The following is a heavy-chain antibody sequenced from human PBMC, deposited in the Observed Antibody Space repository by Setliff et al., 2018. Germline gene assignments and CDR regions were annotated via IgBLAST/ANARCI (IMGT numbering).Heavy chain of an antibody. Sequence: PSETLSLTCVVSGYSITNGYYWGWIRQPPGKGLEWIGSINHGGDTSYNPSLQSRVAISXXXSKNQFXXXLXXVXXXXXAXYYCVRRTYYYDTSPMGWFDPWGQGILVTVSS. CDR2: INHGGDT. CDR3: VRRTYYYDTSPMGWFDP. D-gene: IGHD3-22*01. J-gene: IGHJ5*02. V-gene: IGHV4-38-2*01. CDR1: GYSITNGYY.